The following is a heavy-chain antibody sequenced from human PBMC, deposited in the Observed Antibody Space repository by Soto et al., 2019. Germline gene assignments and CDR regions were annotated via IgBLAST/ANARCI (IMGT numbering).Heavy chain of an antibody. D-gene: IGHD6-19*01. Sequence: SSETLSLTCTVSGGSVSSGSHYWSWIRQPPGKGPEWIASIYHGGTTFYNPSLKSRITISVDTSNNQFSLKLTSVTAADTAVYYCARVHVMVVAGSTFDYWGHGTLVTVSS. CDR1: GGSVSSGSHY. CDR2: IYHGGTT. V-gene: IGHV4-39*07. J-gene: IGHJ4*01. CDR3: ARVHVMVVAGSTFDY.